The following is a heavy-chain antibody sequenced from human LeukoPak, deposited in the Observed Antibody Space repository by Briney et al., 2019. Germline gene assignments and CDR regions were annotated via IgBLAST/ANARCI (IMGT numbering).Heavy chain of an antibody. Sequence: PSETLSLTCNVSGGSISSSYWSWIRQPAGKGLEWIGRIYASGSSNYNPSLKSRVTMSVDTSKNQFSLNLSSVTAADTAVYYCARVWPDIAAFDYWGQGTLVTVSS. CDR1: GGSISSSY. D-gene: IGHD6-6*01. J-gene: IGHJ4*02. CDR2: IYASGSS. CDR3: ARVWPDIAAFDY. V-gene: IGHV4-4*07.